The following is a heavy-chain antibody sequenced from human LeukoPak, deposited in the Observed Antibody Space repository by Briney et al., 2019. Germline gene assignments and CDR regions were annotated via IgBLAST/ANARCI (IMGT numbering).Heavy chain of an antibody. D-gene: IGHD5-24*01. CDR3: ASFNLQIPILNAFDI. J-gene: IGHJ3*02. Sequence: ASVKVSCKASGYTFTSYYMHWVRQAPGQGLEWMGIINPSGGSTSYAQKFQGRVTMTRDTSTSTVYMELSGLRSEDTAVYYCASFNLQIPILNAFDIWGQGTMVTVSS. CDR2: INPSGGST. V-gene: IGHV1-46*03. CDR1: GYTFTSYY.